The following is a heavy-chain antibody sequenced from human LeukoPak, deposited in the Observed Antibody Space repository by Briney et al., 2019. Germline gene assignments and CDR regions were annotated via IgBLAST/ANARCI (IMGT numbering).Heavy chain of an antibody. CDR3: ARDCGGTCYWDLYHHGMDV. V-gene: IGHV3-11*01. CDR1: GFTFSDYY. Sequence: GGSLRLSCAASGFTFSDYYMSWIRQAPGKGLEWISYISSTGSSIFYADSVKGRFTISRDNAKNSLYLQMNSLRAEDTAVYFCARDCGGTCYWDLYHHGMDVWGQGTTVTVSS. D-gene: IGHD2-15*01. CDR2: ISSTGSSI. J-gene: IGHJ6*02.